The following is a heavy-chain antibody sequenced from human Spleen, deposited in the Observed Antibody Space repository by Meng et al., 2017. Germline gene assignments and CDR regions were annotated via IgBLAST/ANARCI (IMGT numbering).Heavy chain of an antibody. CDR3: AREMPMTCYFDQ. D-gene: IGHD3-22*01. CDR2: FNPNSDVT. J-gene: IGHJ4*03. CDR1: GFTFTTYI. Sequence: VQLVQSGAGGKKSGVPLKLSCETCGFTFTTYIMHWRRQAPGQGLQWMGLFNPNSDVTTYSPRFQGRITLTGDTSTSTLYMELSSLTSDDTAVYYCAREMPMTCYFDQWGQGTLVTVSS. V-gene: IGHV1-46*01.